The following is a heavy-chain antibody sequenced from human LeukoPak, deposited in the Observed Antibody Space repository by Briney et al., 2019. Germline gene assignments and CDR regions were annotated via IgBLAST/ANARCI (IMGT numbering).Heavy chain of an antibody. CDR1: GYTFTSNY. V-gene: IGHV1-46*01. CDR2: IYPRDGST. J-gene: IGHJ4*02. D-gene: IGHD5-12*01. Sequence: GASVKVSCKASGYTFTSNYIHWVRQAPGQGLEWMGMIYPRDGSTSYAQKLQGRVTMTTDTSTSTAYMELRSLRSDDTAVYYCARDPGSGYDRFDYWGQGTLVTVSS. CDR3: ARDPGSGYDRFDY.